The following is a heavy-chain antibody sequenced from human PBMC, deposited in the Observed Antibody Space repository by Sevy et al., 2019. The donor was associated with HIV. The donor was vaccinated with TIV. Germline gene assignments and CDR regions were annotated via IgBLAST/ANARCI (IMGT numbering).Heavy chain of an antibody. J-gene: IGHJ6*02. Sequence: GGSLRLSCAASGFTFSSYRMHWVRQAPGKGLEWVAVISYDGSNKYYANSVKGRFTISRDNSKNTLYLQVNSLRAEDTAVYYCAKSCIAAQYYYYYGMDVWGQGTTVTVSS. CDR2: ISYDGSNK. CDR3: AKSCIAAQYYYYYGMDV. D-gene: IGHD6-13*01. V-gene: IGHV3-30*18. CDR1: GFTFSSYR.